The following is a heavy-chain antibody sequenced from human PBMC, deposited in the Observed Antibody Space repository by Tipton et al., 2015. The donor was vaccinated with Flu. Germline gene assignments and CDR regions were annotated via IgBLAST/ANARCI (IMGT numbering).Heavy chain of an antibody. CDR3: AGGHGVGATPNFDY. CDR1: GFTFSSYD. D-gene: IGHD1-26*01. V-gene: IGHV3-13*01. J-gene: IGHJ4*02. CDR2: IGTAGDT. Sequence: SLRLSCAASGFTFSSYDMHWVRQATGKGLEWVSAIGTAGDTYYPGSVKGRFTISRENAKNSLYLQMNSLRAEDTAVYYCAGGHGVGATPNFDYWGQGTLVTVSS.